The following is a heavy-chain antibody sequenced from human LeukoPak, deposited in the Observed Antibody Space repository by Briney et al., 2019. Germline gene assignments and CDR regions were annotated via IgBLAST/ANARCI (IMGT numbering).Heavy chain of an antibody. CDR2: IRLDGSEK. D-gene: IGHD5-18*01. Sequence: GGSLRLSCAASGFTFSAYWMSWVRQAPGKGLEWVANIRLDGSEKYYVDSVKGRFTISRDNAKNSFSLQMNSLRADDTAVYYCVRGGGYSYDYWGRGTLVTVSS. V-gene: IGHV3-7*03. CDR1: GFTFSAYW. CDR3: VRGGGYSYDY. J-gene: IGHJ4*02.